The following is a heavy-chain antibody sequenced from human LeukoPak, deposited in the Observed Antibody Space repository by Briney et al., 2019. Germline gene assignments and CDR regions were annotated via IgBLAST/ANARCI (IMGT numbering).Heavy chain of an antibody. CDR2: MNPNSGNT. V-gene: IGHV1-8*01. CDR3: ARGIRYYDILTGYPKDYGMDV. Sequence: ASVKVSCKASGYTFTSYDINWVRQATGQGLEWMGWMNPNSGNTGYAQKFQGRVTMTRNTSISIAYMELSSLRSEDTAVYYCARGIRYYDILTGYPKDYGMDVWGQGTTVTVSS. D-gene: IGHD3-9*01. J-gene: IGHJ6*02. CDR1: GYTFTSYD.